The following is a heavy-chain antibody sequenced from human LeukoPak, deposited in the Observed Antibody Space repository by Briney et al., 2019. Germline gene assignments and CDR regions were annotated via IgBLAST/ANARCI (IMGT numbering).Heavy chain of an antibody. V-gene: IGHV3-30*04. CDR1: GFTFSSYA. J-gene: IGHJ4*02. D-gene: IGHD3-9*01. CDR3: ASEGDLRYFDGL. Sequence: GGSLRLSCAASGFTFSSYAMHWVRQAPGKGLEWVAVISYDGSNKYYADSVKGRFTISRDNSKNTLYLQMNSLRAEDTAVYYCASEGDLRYFDGLWGQGTLVTVSS. CDR2: ISYDGSNK.